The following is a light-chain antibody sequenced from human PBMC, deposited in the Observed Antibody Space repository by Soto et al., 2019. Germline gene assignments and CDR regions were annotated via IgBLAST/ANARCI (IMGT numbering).Light chain of an antibody. CDR1: QSIGNY. V-gene: IGKV3-11*01. J-gene: IGKJ3*01. Sequence: EVVLTQSPATLSLSPGEGATLSCRASQSIGNYLAWYQQKPGQAPRLLIYATSNRDTGIPARFSGSGSGTVFTLTISRLEPEDFAFYYCQQCSSWPFTFGGGTKVDI. CDR3: QQCSSWPFT. CDR2: ATS.